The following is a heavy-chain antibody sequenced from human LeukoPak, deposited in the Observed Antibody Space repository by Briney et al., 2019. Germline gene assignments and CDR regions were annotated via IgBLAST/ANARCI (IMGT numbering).Heavy chain of an antibody. CDR1: GDTLTELS. V-gene: IGHV1-24*01. CDR2: FVPEDGET. CDR3: ATLPRGHLFAS. Sequence: GASVKVSCKLSGDTLTELSIHWVRQSPGKGLEWMGGFVPEDGETIYAQKFQGRVTMTEDTSTDTAYMELSSLRSDDTAVSFCATLPRGHLFASWGQGTLVTVSS. J-gene: IGHJ4*02. D-gene: IGHD3-10*01.